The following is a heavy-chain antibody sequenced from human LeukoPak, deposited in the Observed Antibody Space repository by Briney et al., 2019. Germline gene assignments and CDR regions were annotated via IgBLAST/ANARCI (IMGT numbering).Heavy chain of an antibody. D-gene: IGHD3-10*01. CDR2: MNPNSGNT. CDR1: GYTFTSYD. Sequence: ASVKVSCKASGYTFTSYDINWVRQATGQGLERMGWMNPNSGNTGYAQKFQGRVTMTRNTSISTAYMELSSLRSEDTAVYYCASTQSIGYYGSGSYYNDYWGQGTLVTVSS. J-gene: IGHJ4*02. CDR3: ASTQSIGYYGSGSYYNDY. V-gene: IGHV1-8*01.